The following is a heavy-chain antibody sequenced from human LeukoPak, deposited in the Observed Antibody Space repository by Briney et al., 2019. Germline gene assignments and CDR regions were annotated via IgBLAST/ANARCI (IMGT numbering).Heavy chain of an antibody. CDR1: GFTFSSYW. Sequence: GGSLRPSCAASGFTFSSYWMSWVRQAPGKGLEWVANIKQDGSEKYYVDSVKGRFTISRDNAKNSLYLQMNSLRAEDTAVYYCASLGGNYGDSWFDYWGQGTLVTVSS. CDR2: IKQDGSEK. D-gene: IGHD4-17*01. J-gene: IGHJ4*02. CDR3: ASLGGNYGDSWFDY. V-gene: IGHV3-7*01.